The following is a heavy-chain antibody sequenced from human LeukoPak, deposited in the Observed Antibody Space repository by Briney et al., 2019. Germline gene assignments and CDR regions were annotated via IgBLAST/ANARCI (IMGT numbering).Heavy chain of an antibody. V-gene: IGHV3-21*01. CDR3: ARRTFPNDAFDL. Sequence: GGSLRLSCAASGFTFSTNAMSWVRQAPGKGLEWVSAISGSGSDIYYGDSVKGRFTISRDNPKRSLYLQMNSLRAEDTAVYYCARRTFPNDAFDLWGRGTMVTVSS. CDR1: GFTFSTNA. J-gene: IGHJ3*01. CDR2: ISGSGSDI. D-gene: IGHD1-7*01.